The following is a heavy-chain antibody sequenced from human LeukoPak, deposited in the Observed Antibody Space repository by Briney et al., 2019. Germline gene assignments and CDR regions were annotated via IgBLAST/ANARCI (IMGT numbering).Heavy chain of an antibody. CDR1: GGSISGYY. Sequence: SETLSLTCTVSGGSISGYYWSWIRQPPGKGLEWIGYIYYSGSTNYNPSLKSRVTISVDTSKNQFSLKLSSVTAADTAVYYCARASYYYDSSGYPWAFDIWGQGTMVTVSS. D-gene: IGHD3-22*01. J-gene: IGHJ3*02. CDR3: ARASYYYDSSGYPWAFDI. V-gene: IGHV4-59*01. CDR2: IYYSGST.